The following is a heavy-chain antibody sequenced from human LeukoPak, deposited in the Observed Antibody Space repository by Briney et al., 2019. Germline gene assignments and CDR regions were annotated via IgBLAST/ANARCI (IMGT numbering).Heavy chain of an antibody. V-gene: IGHV4-59*08. Sequence: SETLSLTCTVSGDSINTYYWSWIRQPPGKGLEWIGYIHYSGSTNYNPSLKSRVTMSVDTSKNQFSLKLNSVTAADTAVYYCARGPTVTQHLGVDYWGQGTLVTVSS. J-gene: IGHJ4*02. CDR1: GDSINTYY. CDR2: IHYSGST. CDR3: ARGPTVTQHLGVDY. D-gene: IGHD4-17*01.